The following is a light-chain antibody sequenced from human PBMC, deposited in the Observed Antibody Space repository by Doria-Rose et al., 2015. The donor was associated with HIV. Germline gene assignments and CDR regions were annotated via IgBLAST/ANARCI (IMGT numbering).Light chain of an antibody. CDR1: SSDVGGYNY. V-gene: IGLV2-8*01. CDR3: SSYAGSNVI. Sequence: QSALTQPPSASGSPGQSVTISCTGTSSDVGGYNYVSWYQQLPGKAPKLMIYEVNKRPSEVPDRFFGSKSGNTASLTVSGLQAEDEANYYCSSYAGSNVIFGGGTKLTVL. CDR2: EVN. J-gene: IGLJ2*01.